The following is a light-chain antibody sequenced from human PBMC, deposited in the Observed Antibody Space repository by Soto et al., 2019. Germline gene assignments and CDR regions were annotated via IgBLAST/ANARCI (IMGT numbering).Light chain of an antibody. V-gene: IGLV6-57*01. Sequence: NFMLTQPHSVSESPGKTVTISCTRSSGSIASNYVQWYQQRPGSSPTTVIYEDNQRPSGVPDRFSGSIDSSSNSASLTISGLKTGDEADYSCQSYDSSNQVFGGGTKLTVL. CDR3: QSYDSSNQV. CDR2: EDN. CDR1: SGSIASNY. J-gene: IGLJ2*01.